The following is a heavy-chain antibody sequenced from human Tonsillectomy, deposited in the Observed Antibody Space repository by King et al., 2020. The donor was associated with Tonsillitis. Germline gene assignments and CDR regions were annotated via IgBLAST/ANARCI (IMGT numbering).Heavy chain of an antibody. CDR3: ARGFGDYLCDFDY. CDR1: GFSFSSYS. V-gene: IGHV3-21*01. CDR2: ITSSSTYI. J-gene: IGHJ4*02. D-gene: IGHD4-17*01. Sequence: VQLVESGGGLVRPGGSLRLSCAASGFSFSSYSMNWVRQAPGKGLEWVSSITSSSTYIYYADSVKGRFTISRDNAKNSLYLQMNSLRAEDTAVYYCARGFGDYLCDFDYWGQGTLVTVSS.